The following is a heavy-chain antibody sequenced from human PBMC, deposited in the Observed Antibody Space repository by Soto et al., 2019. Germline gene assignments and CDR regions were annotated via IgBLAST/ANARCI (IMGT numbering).Heavy chain of an antibody. CDR2: INAGNGNT. Sequence: QVQLVQSGAEVKKPGASVKVSCKASGYTFTSYAMHWVRQAPGQRLEWMGWINAGNGNTKYSQKFQGRVTITRDTSASTAYMELCSLRSEDTAVYYCARSGARRDYYGSGAFDPWGQGSLVTVSS. CDR1: GYTFTSYA. D-gene: IGHD3-10*01. J-gene: IGHJ5*02. V-gene: IGHV1-3*01. CDR3: ARSGARRDYYGSGAFDP.